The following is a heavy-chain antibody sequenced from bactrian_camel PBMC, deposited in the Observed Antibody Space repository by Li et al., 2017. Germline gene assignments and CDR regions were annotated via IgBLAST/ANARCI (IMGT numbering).Heavy chain of an antibody. Sequence: HVQLVESGGGLVQPGGSLRLSCAASGFTFSSYFMSWVRKAPGKGLEWVASIYPDSSHVFYADSVKGRFTISRDNAEKTVVLQMNSLKSEDTALYYCATLGVAIWGHRTQVTVS. D-gene: IGHD5*01. CDR3: ATLGVAI. CDR2: IYPDSSHV. CDR1: GFTFSSYF. V-gene: IGHV3-2*01. J-gene: IGHJ4*01.